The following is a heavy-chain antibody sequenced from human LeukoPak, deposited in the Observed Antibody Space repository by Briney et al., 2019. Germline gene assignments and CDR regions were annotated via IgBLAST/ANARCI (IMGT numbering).Heavy chain of an antibody. D-gene: IGHD3-22*01. Sequence: KPGGSLRLSCAGSGFTFSSYSMNWVRQAPGKGLEWVSSISSSSSYIYYADSVKGRFTISRDNAKNSLYLQMNSLRAEDTAVYYCASGDYYDSSGFHWKNYWGQGTLVTVSS. CDR3: ASGDYYDSSGFHWKNY. CDR1: GFTFSSYS. V-gene: IGHV3-21*01. J-gene: IGHJ4*02. CDR2: ISSSSSYI.